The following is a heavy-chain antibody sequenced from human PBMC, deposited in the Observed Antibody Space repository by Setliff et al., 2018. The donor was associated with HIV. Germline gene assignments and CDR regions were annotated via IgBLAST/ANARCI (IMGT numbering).Heavy chain of an antibody. Sequence: SETLSLTCAVSGGSISSSNWWSWVRQPPGKGLEWIGEIYHNGNTNYSPSLKNRVTMSVDNSKNQFSLMVRSVTAADTAVYYCARQPLYNDYDWRSYYFDYWGQGSLVTVSS. CDR1: GGSISSSNW. J-gene: IGHJ4*02. D-gene: IGHD5-12*01. CDR2: IYHNGNT. CDR3: ARQPLYNDYDWRSYYFDY. V-gene: IGHV4-4*02.